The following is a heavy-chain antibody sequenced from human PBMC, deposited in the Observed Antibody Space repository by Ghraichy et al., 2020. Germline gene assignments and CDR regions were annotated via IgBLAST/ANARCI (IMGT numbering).Heavy chain of an antibody. J-gene: IGHJ5*02. Sequence: GGSLRLSCAASGFTFSSYWMSWVRQAPGKGLDWVANIKQDGSEKYYVESVKGRFTISRDNAKNSLYLQMNSLRAEDTAVYYCARCIAADWFDPWGQGPLVTVSS. CDR2: IKQDGSEK. CDR1: GFTFSSYW. V-gene: IGHV3-7*03. D-gene: IGHD6-13*01. CDR3: ARCIAADWFDP.